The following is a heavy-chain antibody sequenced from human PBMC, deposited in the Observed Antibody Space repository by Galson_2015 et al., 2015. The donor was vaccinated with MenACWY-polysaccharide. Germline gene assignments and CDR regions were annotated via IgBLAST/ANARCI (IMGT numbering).Heavy chain of an antibody. Sequence: TLSLTCTVSGGPISSGGYYCSWIRQHPGKGLEWIGYIYYSGSTYYNPSLKSRVTISVDTSKNQFSLKLSSVTAADTAVYYCARDRLYYGSGSYGGNWFDPWGQGTLVTVSS. V-gene: IGHV4-31*03. CDR1: GGPISSGGYY. D-gene: IGHD3-10*01. J-gene: IGHJ5*02. CDR3: ARDRLYYGSGSYGGNWFDP. CDR2: IYYSGST.